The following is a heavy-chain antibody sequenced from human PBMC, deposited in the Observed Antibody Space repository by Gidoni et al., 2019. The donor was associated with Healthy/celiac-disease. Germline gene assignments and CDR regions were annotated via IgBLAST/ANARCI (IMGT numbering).Heavy chain of an antibody. J-gene: IGHJ3*02. V-gene: IGHV3-53*01. Sequence: EVQLVESGGGLIQPGGSLRLSGAASGFTVSSNYMSWVRQAPGKGLEWVSVIYGGGSTYYADSVKGRFTISRDNSKNTLYLQMNSLRAEDTAVYYCARVHLRPEENAFDIWGQGTMVTVSS. CDR2: IYGGGST. CDR1: GFTVSSNY. CDR3: ARVHLRPEENAFDI.